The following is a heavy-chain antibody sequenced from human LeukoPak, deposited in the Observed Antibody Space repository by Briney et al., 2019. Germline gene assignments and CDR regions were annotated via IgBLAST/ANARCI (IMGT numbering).Heavy chain of an antibody. J-gene: IGHJ6*04. CDR2: IYHSGNT. D-gene: IGHD2-2*01. V-gene: IGHV4-38-2*01. CDR3: ARVIGGYCSSTSCYALDV. Sequence: SETLSLTCAVSGYSISSRYYWGWIRQAPGKGREWIGSIYHSGNTYYHPSLKSRVTISVDTSKNQFSLRLSSVTAAGTAVYYCARVIGGYCSSTSCYALDVWGKGTTVTVSS. CDR1: GYSISSRYY.